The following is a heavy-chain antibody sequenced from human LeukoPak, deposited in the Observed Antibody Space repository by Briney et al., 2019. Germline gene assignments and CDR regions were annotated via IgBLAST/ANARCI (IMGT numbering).Heavy chain of an antibody. Sequence: PSETLSLTCTVSGGSISSGYYWGWIRPPPGKGLEWIGTFHHSGNTYYNPSLKSRVTISVDTSKNQFSLKLSSVTAADTAVYYCARDKEYWGQGTLVTVSS. CDR3: ARDKEY. CDR1: GGSISSGYY. V-gene: IGHV4-38-2*02. J-gene: IGHJ4*02. CDR2: FHHSGNT. D-gene: IGHD2/OR15-2a*01.